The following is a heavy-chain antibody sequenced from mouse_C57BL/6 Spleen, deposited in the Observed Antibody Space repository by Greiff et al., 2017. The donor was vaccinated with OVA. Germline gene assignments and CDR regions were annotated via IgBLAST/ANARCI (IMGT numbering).Heavy chain of an antibody. D-gene: IGHD1-1*01. Sequence: QVHVKQSGAELVRPGASVTLSCKASGYTFTDYEMHWVKQTPVHGLEWIGAIDPETGGTAYNQKFKGKAILTADKSSSTAYMELRSLTSEDSAVYYCTRHGSSSYWYFDVWGTGTTVTVSS. CDR1: GYTFTDYE. V-gene: IGHV1-15*01. CDR2: IDPETGGT. CDR3: TRHGSSSYWYFDV. J-gene: IGHJ1*03.